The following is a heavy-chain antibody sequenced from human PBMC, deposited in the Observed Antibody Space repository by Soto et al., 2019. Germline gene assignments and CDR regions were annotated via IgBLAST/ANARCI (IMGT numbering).Heavy chain of an antibody. Sequence: SETLSLTCTVSGGSISSGGYYWSWIRQHPGKGLEWIGYFYYIGSTYYNPSLKSRVSISVDTSKNQFSLKLSSVTAADTAVYYCARFYMVRGVMGAFDIWGQGTMVT. J-gene: IGHJ3*02. CDR2: FYYIGST. D-gene: IGHD3-10*01. CDR3: ARFYMVRGVMGAFDI. CDR1: GGSISSGGYY. V-gene: IGHV4-31*03.